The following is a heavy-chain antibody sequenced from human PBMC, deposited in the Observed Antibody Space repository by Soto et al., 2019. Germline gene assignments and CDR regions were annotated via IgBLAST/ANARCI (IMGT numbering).Heavy chain of an antibody. CDR2: IYYSGST. CDR1: GGSISSGGYY. D-gene: IGHD6-6*01. Sequence: SETLSLTCTVSGGSISSGGYYWSWIRQHPGKGLEWIGYIYYSGSTNYNPSLKSRVTISVDTSKNQFSLKLSSVTAADTAVYYCARGSSSSVFSEYYFDYWGQGTLVTVSS. J-gene: IGHJ4*02. V-gene: IGHV4-31*03. CDR3: ARGSSSSVFSEYYFDY.